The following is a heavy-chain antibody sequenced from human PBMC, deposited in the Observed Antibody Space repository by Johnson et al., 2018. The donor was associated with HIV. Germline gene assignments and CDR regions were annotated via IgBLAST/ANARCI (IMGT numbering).Heavy chain of an antibody. J-gene: IGHJ3*02. V-gene: IGHV3-33*01. CDR3: ARPLNKCPSNVDAFDI. D-gene: IGHD4-11*01. Sequence: QVQLVESGGGVVQPGRSLRLSCAASGFTFSTYGMHWVRQAPGKGLEWVALIWYVGSNTYYADSVKGRFTISRDNSKHTVYLQMNSLRAEDTAVYYCARPLNKCPSNVDAFDIRGQGTMVTVSS. CDR1: GFTFSTYG. CDR2: IWYVGSNT.